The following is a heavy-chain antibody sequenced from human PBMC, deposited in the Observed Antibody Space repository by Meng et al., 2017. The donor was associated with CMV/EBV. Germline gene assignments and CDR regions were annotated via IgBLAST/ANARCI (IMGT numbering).Heavy chain of an antibody. CDR1: GGSFSGYY. CDR3: ARESMVRGED. CDR2: INHSGST. J-gene: IGHJ4*02. Sequence: QGQLQQWGAGLFKPSGTLSRTCAVYGGSFSGYYWSWIRQPPGKGLEWSGEINHSGSTNYIPSPNSRETISVDTSKIQFSLKLSSVTAADTAVYYCARESMVRGEDWGQGTLVTVSS. V-gene: IGHV4-34*01. D-gene: IGHD3-10*01.